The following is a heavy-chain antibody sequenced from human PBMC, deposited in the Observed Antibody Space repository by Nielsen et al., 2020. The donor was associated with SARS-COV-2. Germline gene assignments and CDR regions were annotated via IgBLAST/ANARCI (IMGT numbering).Heavy chain of an antibody. CDR2: IKSKTDGGTT. CDR3: AKGGEQWLVLGSYFDY. D-gene: IGHD6-19*01. V-gene: IGHV3-15*01. Sequence: GESLKISCAASGFTFSNAWMSWVRQAPGKGLEWVGRIKSKTDGGTTDYAAPVKGRFTISRDDSKNTLYLQMNSLKTEDTAVYYCAKGGEQWLVLGSYFDYWGQGTLVTVSS. CDR1: GFTFSNAW. J-gene: IGHJ4*02.